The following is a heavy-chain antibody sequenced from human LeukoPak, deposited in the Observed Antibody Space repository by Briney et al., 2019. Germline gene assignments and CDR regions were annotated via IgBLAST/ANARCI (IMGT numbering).Heavy chain of an antibody. Sequence: GASVKVSCKASGYIFINSGITWVRQAPGQGLEWMGWINPNSGGTNYAQKFQGWVTMTRDTSISTAYMELSRLRSDDTAVYYCARDRPDGSPYVFDYWGQGTLVTVSS. J-gene: IGHJ4*02. CDR2: INPNSGGT. CDR3: ARDRPDGSPYVFDY. CDR1: GYIFINSG. D-gene: IGHD1-26*01. V-gene: IGHV1-2*04.